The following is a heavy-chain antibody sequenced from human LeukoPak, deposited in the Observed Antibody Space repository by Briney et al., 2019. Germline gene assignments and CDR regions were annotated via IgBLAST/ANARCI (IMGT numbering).Heavy chain of an antibody. J-gene: IGHJ3*02. CDR1: GFTVSSNY. V-gene: IGHV3-20*04. Sequence: GGSLRLSCAASGFTVSSNYTSWVRQAPGKGLEWVSGINWDGGSTGYADSVKGRFTISRDNAKNSLYLQMNSLRAEDTALYYCARVYGVIDAFDIWGQGTMVTVSS. CDR2: INWDGGST. CDR3: ARVYGVIDAFDI. D-gene: IGHD4-17*01.